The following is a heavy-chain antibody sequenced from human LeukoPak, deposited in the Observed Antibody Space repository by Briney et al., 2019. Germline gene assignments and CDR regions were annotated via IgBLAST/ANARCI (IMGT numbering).Heavy chain of an antibody. CDR1: GFTFSTYA. V-gene: IGHV3-30*04. J-gene: IGHJ4*02. CDR2: ISYDGPNK. D-gene: IGHD6-19*01. Sequence: GGSLRLSCAASGFTFSTYAMHWVRQAPGKGLEWVAAISYDGPNKRYADSVKGRFTISRDNSKNTLYLQMNSLRAVDTAVYYCARGVRIAVAGYIDYWGQGTLVTVSS. CDR3: ARGVRIAVAGYIDY.